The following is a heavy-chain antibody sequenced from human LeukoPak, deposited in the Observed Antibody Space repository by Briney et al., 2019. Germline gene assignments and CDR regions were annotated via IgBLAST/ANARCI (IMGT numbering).Heavy chain of an antibody. D-gene: IGHD2-15*01. CDR3: VRDPSCSGGGCYYYYGMDV. CDR1: GFTFNTYA. V-gene: IGHV3-33*01. J-gene: IGHJ6*02. Sequence: GGSLRLSCAASGFTFNTYAIHWVRQAPGKGLEWVAVIWYDGSNKYYADSVRGRFTISRDNSKNTLYLQMNSLRADDTAIYYCVRDPSCSGGGCYYYYGMDVWGQGTTVTVCS. CDR2: IWYDGSNK.